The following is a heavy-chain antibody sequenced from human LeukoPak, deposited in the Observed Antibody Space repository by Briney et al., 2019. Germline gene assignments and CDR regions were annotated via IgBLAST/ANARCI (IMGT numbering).Heavy chain of an antibody. J-gene: IGHJ4*02. D-gene: IGHD3/OR15-3a*01. Sequence: QPGGSLRLSCAASGFTFSSYAMHWVRQAPGKGLECVASVNEDESQKYYVDSVKGRFTISRDNAKNLVFLQMNSLRAEDTAIYYCVRDEGLFAYWGQGALVTVSS. CDR3: VRDEGLFAY. CDR1: GFTFSSYA. V-gene: IGHV3-7*03. CDR2: VNEDESQK.